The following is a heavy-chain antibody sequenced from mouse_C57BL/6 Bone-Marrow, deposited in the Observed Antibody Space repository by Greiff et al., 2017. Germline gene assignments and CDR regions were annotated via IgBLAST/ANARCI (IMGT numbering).Heavy chain of an antibody. CDR2: IDPSDSYT. CDR3: ANYYGSSYIDY. CDR1: GYTFTSYW. V-gene: IGHV1-59*01. Sequence: VQLQQPGAELVRPGTSVKLSCKASGYTFTSYWMHWVKQRPGQGLEWIGVIDPSDSYTNYNQKFKGKATLTVDPSSSTAYMQLSSLTSDDSAVSYCANYYGSSYIDYWGQGTTLTVSS. D-gene: IGHD1-1*01. J-gene: IGHJ2*01.